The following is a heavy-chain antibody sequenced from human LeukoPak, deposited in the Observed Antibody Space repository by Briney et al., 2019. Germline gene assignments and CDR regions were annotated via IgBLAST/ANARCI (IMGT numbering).Heavy chain of an antibody. V-gene: IGHV4-34*01. CDR3: ARGGSSGYIR. CDR2: INHSGRT. J-gene: IGHJ4*02. D-gene: IGHD3-22*01. Sequence: SETLSLTCAVYGGSFSGYYWSWIRQPPGKGLEWIGEINHSGRTNYNPSLKSRVTISVDMSKNQFSLRLSSVTAADTAVYCCARGGSSGYIRWGQGTLDTVSS. CDR1: GGSFSGYY.